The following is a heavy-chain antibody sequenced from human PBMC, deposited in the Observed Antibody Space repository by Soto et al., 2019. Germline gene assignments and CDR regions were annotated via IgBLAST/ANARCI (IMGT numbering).Heavy chain of an antibody. V-gene: IGHV4-30-4*01. Sequence: PSETLSLTCTVSGGSISSGDYYWSWIRQPPGKGLEWIGYIYYSGSTYYNPSLKSRVTISVDTSKNQFSLKLSSVTAADTAVYYCARVVASRRGWFDPWGQGTLVTV. J-gene: IGHJ5*02. CDR3: ARVVASRRGWFDP. D-gene: IGHD2-15*01. CDR2: IYYSGST. CDR1: GGSISSGDYY.